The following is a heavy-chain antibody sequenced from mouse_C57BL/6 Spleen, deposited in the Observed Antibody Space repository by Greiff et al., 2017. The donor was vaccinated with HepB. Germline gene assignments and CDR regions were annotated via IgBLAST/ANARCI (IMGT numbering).Heavy chain of an antibody. CDR3: AREGDYGSSLAWFAY. D-gene: IGHD1-1*01. V-gene: IGHV1-22*01. J-gene: IGHJ3*01. CDR1: GYTFTDYN. Sequence: EVMLVESGPELVKPGASVKMSCKASGYTFTDYNMHWVKQSHGKSLEWIGYINPNNGGTSYNQKFKGKATLTVNKSSSTAYMELRSLTSEDSAVYYCAREGDYGSSLAWFAYWGQGTLVTVSA. CDR2: INPNNGGT.